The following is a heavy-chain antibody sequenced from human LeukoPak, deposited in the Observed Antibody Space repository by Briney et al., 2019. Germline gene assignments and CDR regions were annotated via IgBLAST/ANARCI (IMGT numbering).Heavy chain of an antibody. CDR1: GFTFSSYS. V-gene: IGHV3-21*01. CDR2: FTSRSRSI. Sequence: PGGSLRLSCAASGFTFSSYSMTWVRQAPGKGLEWVSSFTSRSRSIYYADSVKGRFTISRDNAKQSLYLQMNSLRVEDTAVYYCAKRPYYDFWSGYQESLGYFDYWGQGTLVTVSS. CDR3: AKRPYYDFWSGYQESLGYFDY. J-gene: IGHJ4*02. D-gene: IGHD3-3*01.